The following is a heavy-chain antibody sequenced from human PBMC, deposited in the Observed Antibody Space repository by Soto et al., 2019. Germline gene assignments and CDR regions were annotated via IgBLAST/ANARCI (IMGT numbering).Heavy chain of an antibody. Sequence: GGSLRLSCAASGFTFSSYAMSWVRQAPGKGLEWVSAISGSGGSTYYADSVKGRFTISRDNSKNTLYLQMNSLRAEDTAVYYCAKDFQKLRFLEWLFYGMDVWGQGTTVTVSS. V-gene: IGHV3-23*01. CDR1: GFTFSSYA. D-gene: IGHD3-3*01. CDR2: ISGSGGST. CDR3: AKDFQKLRFLEWLFYGMDV. J-gene: IGHJ6*02.